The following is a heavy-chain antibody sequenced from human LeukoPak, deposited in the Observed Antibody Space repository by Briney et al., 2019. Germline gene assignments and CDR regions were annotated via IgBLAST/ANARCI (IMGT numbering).Heavy chain of an antibody. V-gene: IGHV3-7*03. CDR3: ARSSYSSSSSV. Sequence: GGSLRLSCAVSGFTFSGFWMSWSRQAPGKGLEWVASINSDGSEGYYADVVKGRFTISRDNAKNSLYLQISSLRAEDTAVYYCARSSYSSSSSVWGQGTMVTVSS. CDR2: INSDGSEG. J-gene: IGHJ3*01. D-gene: IGHD6-6*01. CDR1: GFTFSGFW.